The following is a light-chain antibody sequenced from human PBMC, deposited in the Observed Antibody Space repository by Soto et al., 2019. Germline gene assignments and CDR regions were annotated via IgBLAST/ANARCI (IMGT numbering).Light chain of an antibody. CDR1: QSVSSY. Sequence: EIVLTQSPATLSLSPGERATLSCRASQSVSSYLAWYQQKPGQAPRLLIYDASNRATGIPARFSGSGSGTDFTLTISSLEPEXXXXXXXXXXXXWPPLTFGGGTKVEIK. J-gene: IGKJ4*01. V-gene: IGKV3-11*01. CDR2: DAS. CDR3: XXXXXWPPLT.